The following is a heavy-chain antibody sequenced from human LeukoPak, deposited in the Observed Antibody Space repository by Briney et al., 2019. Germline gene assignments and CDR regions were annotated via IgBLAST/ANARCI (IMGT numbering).Heavy chain of an antibody. CDR2: IWFDGRNT. CDR1: GFTFSSYT. D-gene: IGHD1-26*01. Sequence: PGRSLRLSCAASGFTFSSYTMHWVRQAPGKGLEWVAVIWFDGRNTYYADSVKGRFTISRDNSKNTLYLQMNSLRAEDTASYYCASNSGSSGGYWGQGTLVTVSS. CDR3: ASNSGSSGGY. J-gene: IGHJ4*02. V-gene: IGHV3-33*01.